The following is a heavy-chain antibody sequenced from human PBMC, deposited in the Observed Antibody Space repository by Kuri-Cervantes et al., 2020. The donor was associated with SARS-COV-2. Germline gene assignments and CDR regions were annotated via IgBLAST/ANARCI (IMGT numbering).Heavy chain of an antibody. D-gene: IGHD6-13*01. Sequence: ASVKVSCKASGYTFTSYDINWVRQATGQGLEWMGIINPSGGSTSYARKFQGRVTMTRDTSTSTVYMELCSLRSEDTAVYYCARGVSHIAAAGLYYFDYWGQGTLVTVSS. V-gene: IGHV1-46*01. CDR2: INPSGGST. CDR3: ARGVSHIAAAGLYYFDY. J-gene: IGHJ4*02. CDR1: GYTFTSYD.